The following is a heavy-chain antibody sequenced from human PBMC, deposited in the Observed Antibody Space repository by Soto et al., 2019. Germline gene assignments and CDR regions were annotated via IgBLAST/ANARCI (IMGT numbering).Heavy chain of an antibody. Sequence: QVLLVQSGAEVTRPGASVKVSCKASGYTFTSYYMHWVRQAPGQGLEWMAMINPSGGRTKYAQIFQDRVPLTRDTSTGTVDMELSSLTSEDTAIYYCARGPSGGGDCYLFDYWGQGTQVTVSS. D-gene: IGHD2-21*02. CDR1: GYTFTSYY. J-gene: IGHJ4*02. V-gene: IGHV1-46*01. CDR2: INPSGGRT. CDR3: ARGPSGGGDCYLFDY.